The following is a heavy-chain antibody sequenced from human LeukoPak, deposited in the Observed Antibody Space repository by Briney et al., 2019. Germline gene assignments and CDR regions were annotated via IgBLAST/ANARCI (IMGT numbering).Heavy chain of an antibody. CDR3: ARDRGYSTFDY. CDR2: IKEDGSEI. J-gene: IGHJ4*02. V-gene: IGHV3-7*01. D-gene: IGHD4-23*01. CDR1: AFTFSNYW. Sequence: GGSLRLSCAASAFTFSNYWMSWVRQAPGKGLEWVANIKEDGSEINYVGSVKGRFTISRDNAKNSLYLQMNSLRVDDTAVYYCARDRGYSTFDYWGQGTLVTVSS.